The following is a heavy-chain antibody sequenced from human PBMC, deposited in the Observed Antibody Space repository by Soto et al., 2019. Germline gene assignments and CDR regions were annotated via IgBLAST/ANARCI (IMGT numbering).Heavy chain of an antibody. CDR2: ISGSGGST. Sequence: RGSLRLSCAASGFTFSSYAMSWVRQAPGKGLEWVSAISGSGGSTYYADSVKGRFTISRDNSKNTPYLQMNSLRAEDTAVYYCAKGFQANTAMVDYGMDVWGQGTTVTVSS. CDR3: AKGFQANTAMVDYGMDV. J-gene: IGHJ6*02. D-gene: IGHD5-18*01. CDR1: GFTFSSYA. V-gene: IGHV3-23*01.